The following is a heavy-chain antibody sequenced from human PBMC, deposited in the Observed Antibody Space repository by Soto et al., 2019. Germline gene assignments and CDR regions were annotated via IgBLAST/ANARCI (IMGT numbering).Heavy chain of an antibody. CDR1: GFTFSNYA. Sequence: EVQLLESGGDLVRPGGSLRLSCAASGFTFSNYAMGWVRQAPGKGLDWVSGISRAGTYTFYADSVRGRFSISRDNSRGTLDLYMNALRADDTAVYFCVKYTGTEDLGGSWGQGALVTVSS. CDR3: VKYTGTEDLGGS. V-gene: IGHV3-23*01. CDR2: ISRAGTYT. D-gene: IGHD3-16*01. J-gene: IGHJ5*02.